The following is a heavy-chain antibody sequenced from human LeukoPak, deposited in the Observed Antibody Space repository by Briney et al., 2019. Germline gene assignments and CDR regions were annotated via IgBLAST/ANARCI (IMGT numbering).Heavy chain of an antibody. V-gene: IGHV4-30-4*01. D-gene: IGHD3-22*01. CDR1: GGSISSGDCY. CDR3: ARVYDSSAYYGYYFDY. J-gene: IGHJ4*02. CDR2: ISYSGST. Sequence: SETLSLTCTVSGGSISSGDCYWRWIRQPTGKGLEWIGYISYSGSTYYNPSLKSRVAISVDTSKNQFSLKLSSVTAADTAVYYCARVYDSSAYYGYYFDYWGQGTLVTVSS.